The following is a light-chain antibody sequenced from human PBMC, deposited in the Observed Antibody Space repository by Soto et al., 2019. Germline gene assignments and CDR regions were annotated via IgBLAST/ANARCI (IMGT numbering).Light chain of an antibody. CDR3: SSYTSSGSVLHV. Sequence: QSVLTQPASVSGSPGQSITISCTGTSGDIGSYNYVSWYQQHPGKAPKLMIYEVSNRPSGVSNRFSGSKSGNTASLTISGLQAEDEADYYCSSYTSSGSVLHVFGNGTKVTV. CDR1: SGDIGSYNY. CDR2: EVS. J-gene: IGLJ1*01. V-gene: IGLV2-14*01.